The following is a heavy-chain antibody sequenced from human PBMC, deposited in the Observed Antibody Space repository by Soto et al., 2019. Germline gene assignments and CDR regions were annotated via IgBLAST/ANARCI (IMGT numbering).Heavy chain of an antibody. V-gene: IGHV3-23*01. CDR2: LDGAGGST. CDR1: GFTFSDYA. CDR3: TAPRDEYGSGVSWFTYGMDI. D-gene: IGHD3-10*01. J-gene: IGHJ6*02. Sequence: GGSLRLSCLASGFTFSDYAMTWVRHVPGRGVEWVASLDGAGGSTYYADSVRGRFTISRDNSQNTLFLQMKRLTVDDTAIYYCTAPRDEYGSGVSWFTYGMDIWGQGTTVTVSS.